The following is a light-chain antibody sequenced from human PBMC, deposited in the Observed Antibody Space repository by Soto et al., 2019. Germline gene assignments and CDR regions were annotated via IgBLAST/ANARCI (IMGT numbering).Light chain of an antibody. CDR1: QSISSSY. Sequence: EIVLTQSPGTLSLSPGERGTLSCRASQSISSSYLAWYQQKPGQAPRLLIYGASRRATGIADRFSGSGSGTDFTLTISRLDPEELAVYYCQQYGGSPWTVGQGTKVEIK. V-gene: IGKV3-20*01. CDR2: GAS. J-gene: IGKJ1*01. CDR3: QQYGGSPWT.